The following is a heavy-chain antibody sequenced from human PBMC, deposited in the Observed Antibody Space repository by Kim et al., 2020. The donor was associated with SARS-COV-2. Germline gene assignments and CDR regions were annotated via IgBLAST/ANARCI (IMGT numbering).Heavy chain of an antibody. Sequence: YHNPSLKSRVTIAVDTSKNQFSLKLSSVTAADTAVYYCARGGYNEGFDYWGQGTLVTVSS. V-gene: IGHV4-30-2*05. D-gene: IGHD1-1*01. J-gene: IGHJ4*02. CDR3: ARGGYNEGFDY.